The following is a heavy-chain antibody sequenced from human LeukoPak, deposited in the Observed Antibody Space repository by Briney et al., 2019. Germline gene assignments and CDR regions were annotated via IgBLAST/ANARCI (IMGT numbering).Heavy chain of an antibody. CDR2: ISSSSTNI. J-gene: IGHJ4*02. D-gene: IGHD5-24*01. CDR3: ARGYIASYTYTFGS. CDR1: TFTFSDYS. Sequence: PGGSLRLSCAASTFTFSDYSMNWVRQAPGKGLPCVSSISSSSTNIYYADSVKGRFTISRDNAKNTLFLQMDSLRAEDTAVYYCARGYIASYTYTFGSWGQGTLVTVSS. V-gene: IGHV3-21*01.